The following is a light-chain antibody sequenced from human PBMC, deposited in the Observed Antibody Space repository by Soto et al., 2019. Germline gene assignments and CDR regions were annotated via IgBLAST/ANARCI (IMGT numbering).Light chain of an antibody. CDR3: AAWDDSLNGRV. Sequence: QAVVTQPPSVSGAPGQRVTISCTGTSSNIGAGYDVHWYQHLPGTAPKLLIYGNTIRPSGVPDRFSGSKSGTSASLAITGLQAEDEADYYCAAWDDSLNGRVFGGGTKVTVL. CDR2: GNT. V-gene: IGLV1-40*01. CDR1: SSNIGAGYD. J-gene: IGLJ3*02.